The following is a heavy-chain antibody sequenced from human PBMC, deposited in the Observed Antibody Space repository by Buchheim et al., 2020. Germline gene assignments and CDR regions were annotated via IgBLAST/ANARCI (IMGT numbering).Heavy chain of an antibody. Sequence: EVRLVESGGGSVQPGGSLRLSCAASEVIFGGYWMQWIRQGPGKGLMWVARINGDGSTTVYADSVKGRFIISRDNAKNTLNLQMSGLRGDDTAVYYCARDKYFSVDVWGQGTT. CDR1: EVIFGGYW. V-gene: IGHV3-74*01. CDR3: ARDKYFSVDV. J-gene: IGHJ6*02. CDR2: INGDGSTT.